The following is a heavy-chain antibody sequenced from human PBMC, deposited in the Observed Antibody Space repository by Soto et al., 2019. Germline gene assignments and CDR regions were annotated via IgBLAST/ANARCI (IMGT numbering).Heavy chain of an antibody. V-gene: IGHV3-66*01. D-gene: IGHD2-15*01. CDR1: GFTVSSKY. J-gene: IGHJ6*04. Sequence: EVQLVESGGGLVQPGGSLRLSCAASGFTVSSKYMTWVRQAPGKGLEWVSLIQSGGTTYYADSVKGRFTISRDTSENTLNRQMDSLRVEDPAVYYCARDDVLCDGGRCYGLPSEVWGKGTTVTVSS. CDR2: IQSGGTT. CDR3: ARDDVLCDGGRCYGLPSEV.